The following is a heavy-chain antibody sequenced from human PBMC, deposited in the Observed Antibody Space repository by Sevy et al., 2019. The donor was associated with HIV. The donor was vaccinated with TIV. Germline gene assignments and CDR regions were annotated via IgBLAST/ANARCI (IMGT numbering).Heavy chain of an antibody. CDR1: GFTFDDYA. V-gene: IGHV3-43D*03. D-gene: IGHD5-12*01. CDR3: AKDSSGDGYNFNYFDY. Sequence: GGSLRLSCAASGFTFDDYAMHWVRQAPGKGLEWVSLISWDGGSTYYADSVKGRFTISRDKSKNSLYLQMNSLRAEDTALYYCAKDSSGDGYNFNYFDYWGQGTLVTVSS. CDR2: ISWDGGST. J-gene: IGHJ4*02.